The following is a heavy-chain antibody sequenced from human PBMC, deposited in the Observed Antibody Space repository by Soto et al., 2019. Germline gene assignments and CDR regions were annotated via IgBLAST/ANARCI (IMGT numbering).Heavy chain of an antibody. CDR3: ARENAYGDPNSFDY. Sequence: EVQLLESGGGLVQPGGSLRLSCAASGFTFSSYAMSWVRQAPGKGLEWVSSISSSSNYIYYADSMKGRFTISRDNAKNSLYLQMNSLRAEDTAVYYCARENAYGDPNSFDYWGQGTLVTVSS. V-gene: IGHV3-21*01. J-gene: IGHJ4*02. CDR2: ISSSSNYI. D-gene: IGHD4-17*01. CDR1: GFTFSSYA.